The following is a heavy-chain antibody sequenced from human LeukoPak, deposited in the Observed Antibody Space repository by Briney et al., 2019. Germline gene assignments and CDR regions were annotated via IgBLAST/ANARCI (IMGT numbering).Heavy chain of an antibody. CDR1: GFTFSSYA. CDR2: ISGSGGST. V-gene: IGHV3-23*01. Sequence: PGGSLRLSCAASGFTFSSYAMSWVRQAPGKGLEWVSAISGSGGSTYYADSVKGRFIISRDNSKNTLYLQMNSLRAEDTAVYYCARWVTVTGPFDYWGQGTLVTVSS. CDR3: ARWVTVTGPFDY. J-gene: IGHJ4*02. D-gene: IGHD6-19*01.